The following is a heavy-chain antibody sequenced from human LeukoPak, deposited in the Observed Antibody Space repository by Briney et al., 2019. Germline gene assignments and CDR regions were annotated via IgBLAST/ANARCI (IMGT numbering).Heavy chain of an antibody. CDR3: AKAEKAMFRGVIMGSPVDY. Sequence: GGSLRLTCAASGFTFSSYGMSWVRQAPGKGLEWVSTISGSGGSTYYADSVKGRFTLSRDNSKNTVYLQMNSLRAEDTAVYYCAKAEKAMFRGVIMGSPVDYWGQGTLVTVSS. J-gene: IGHJ4*02. CDR2: ISGSGGST. V-gene: IGHV3-23*01. D-gene: IGHD3-10*01. CDR1: GFTFSSYG.